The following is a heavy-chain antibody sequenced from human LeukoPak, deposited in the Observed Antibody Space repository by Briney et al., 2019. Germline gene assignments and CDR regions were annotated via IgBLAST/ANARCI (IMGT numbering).Heavy chain of an antibody. J-gene: IGHJ6*03. CDR1: GGSISSSSYY. CDR3: ARPLNHFYYMDV. D-gene: IGHD1-14*01. CDR2: IYYSGGT. V-gene: IGHV4-39*01. Sequence: SETLSLTCTVSGGSISSSSYYWGWIRQPPGKGLEWIGSIYYSGGTYYNPSLKSRVTISVDTSRNQFSLNLSSVTAADTAVYYCARPLNHFYYMDVWGKGTTVTVSS.